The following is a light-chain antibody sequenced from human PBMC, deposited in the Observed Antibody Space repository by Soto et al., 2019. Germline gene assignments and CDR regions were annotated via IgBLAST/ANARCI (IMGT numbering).Light chain of an antibody. CDR3: QQYGSSGT. CDR2: GAS. CDR1: ESVSSN. Sequence: EIVMTQAPATLSGSPGERATLSCRASESVSSNLAWYQQKPGQAPRLLIYGASNRATGIPDRFSGSGSGTDFTLTISRLEPEDFAVYYCQQYGSSGTLGQGTKVDI. J-gene: IGKJ1*01. V-gene: IGKV3-20*01.